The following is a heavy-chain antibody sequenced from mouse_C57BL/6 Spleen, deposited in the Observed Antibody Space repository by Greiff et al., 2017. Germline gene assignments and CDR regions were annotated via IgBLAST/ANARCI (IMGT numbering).Heavy chain of an antibody. CDR1: GYTFTSYW. CDR3: ARYGFSYYFDY. J-gene: IGHJ2*01. V-gene: IGHV1-52*01. D-gene: IGHD1-1*02. CDR2: IDPSDSEP. Sequence: QVQLQQPGAELVRPGSSVKLSCKASGYTFTSYWMHWVKQRPIQGLEWIGNIDPSDSEPHYNQKFKDKATLTVDKSSSTAYMQLSSLTSEDSAVYYCARYGFSYYFDYWGKGTTLTVSS.